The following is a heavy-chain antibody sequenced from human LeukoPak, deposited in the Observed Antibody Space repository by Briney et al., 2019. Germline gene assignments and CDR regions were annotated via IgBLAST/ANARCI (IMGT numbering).Heavy chain of an antibody. V-gene: IGHV3-48*04. J-gene: IGHJ6*02. CDR2: ISSSGSTI. D-gene: IGHD2-2*01. CDR1: GFTFSSYW. Sequence: PGGSLRLSCAASGFTFSSYWMSWVRQAPGKGLEWVSYISSSGSTIYYADSVKGRFTISRDNAKNSLYLQMNSLRAEDTAVYYCARDGCSSTSCPGANYYYYGMDVWGQGTTVTVSS. CDR3: ARDGCSSTSCPGANYYYYGMDV.